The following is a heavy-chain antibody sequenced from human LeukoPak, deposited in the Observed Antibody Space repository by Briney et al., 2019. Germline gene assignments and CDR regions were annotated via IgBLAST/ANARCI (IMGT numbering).Heavy chain of an antibody. Sequence: SVKVSCKASGGTFSSYAISWVRQAPGQGLEWMGGIIPIFGTANYAQKFQGRVTITTDESTSTAYMELSSLRSEDTAVYYCASQPYYYDSSGHSRAEDYWGQGTLVTVSS. CDR1: GGTFSSYA. J-gene: IGHJ4*02. V-gene: IGHV1-69*05. CDR3: ASQPYYYDSSGHSRAEDY. D-gene: IGHD3-22*01. CDR2: IIPIFGTA.